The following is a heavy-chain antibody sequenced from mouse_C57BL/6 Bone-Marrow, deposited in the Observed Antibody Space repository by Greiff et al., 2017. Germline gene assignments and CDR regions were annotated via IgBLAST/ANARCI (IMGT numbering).Heavy chain of an antibody. D-gene: IGHD2-2*01. CDR2: IYPGDGDT. CDR3: AKTGEDGYDYYAMDY. V-gene: IGHV1-80*01. CDR1: GYAFSSYW. Sequence: VQLQQSGAELVKPGASVKISCKASGYAFSSYWMNWVKQRPGKGLEWIGQIYPGDGDTNYNGKFKGKATLTADKSSSTAYMQLSSLTSEDSAVYFCAKTGEDGYDYYAMDYWGQGTSVTVSS. J-gene: IGHJ4*01.